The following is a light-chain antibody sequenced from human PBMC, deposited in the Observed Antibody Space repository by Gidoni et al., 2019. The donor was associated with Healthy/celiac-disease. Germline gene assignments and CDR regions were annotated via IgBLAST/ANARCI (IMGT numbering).Light chain of an antibody. CDR1: QSVSSY. V-gene: IGKV3-11*01. CDR2: DAS. J-gene: IGKJ2*01. CDR3: QQRSNWPPEYT. Sequence: EIVFTQSIATLSLYPGERATLSCRASQSVSSYLAWYQQKPGQAPRLLIYDASNRATGIPARFSGSGSGTDFTLTISSLEPEDFAVYYCQQRSNWPPEYTFGQGTKLEIK.